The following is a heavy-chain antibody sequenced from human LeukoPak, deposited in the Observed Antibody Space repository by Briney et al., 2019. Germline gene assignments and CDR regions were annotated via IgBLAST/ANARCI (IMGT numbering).Heavy chain of an antibody. J-gene: IGHJ4*02. V-gene: IGHV1-2*02. D-gene: IGHD6-13*01. CDR1: GYTFTAYY. CDR2: INPDSGGT. CDR3: AKSPPRAAGIAY. Sequence: ASVKVSCKASGYTFTAYYIHWVRQAPGQGPEWMGWINPDSGGTNYAQKFQGGVTMTRDTSISTAYMELSSLRSDDTAVYYCAKSPPRAAGIAYWGQGTLVTVSS.